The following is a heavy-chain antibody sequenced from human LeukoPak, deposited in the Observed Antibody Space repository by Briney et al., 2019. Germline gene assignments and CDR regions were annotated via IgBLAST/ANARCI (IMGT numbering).Heavy chain of an antibody. J-gene: IGHJ6*03. D-gene: IGHD4-23*01. CDR2: ISGSGGST. Sequence: GGSLRLSCAASGFTFSSYAMSWVRQAPGKGLEWVSAISGSGGSTYYADSVEGRFTISRDNSKNTLYLQMNSLRAEDTAAYYCARALDYGGNARYYYYYYMDVWGKGTTVTASS. CDR1: GFTFSSYA. CDR3: ARALDYGGNARYYYYYYMDV. V-gene: IGHV3-23*01.